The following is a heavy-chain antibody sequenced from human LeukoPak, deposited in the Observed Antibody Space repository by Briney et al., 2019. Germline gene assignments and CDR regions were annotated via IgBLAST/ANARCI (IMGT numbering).Heavy chain of an antibody. CDR3: ARVGGSYLVLDY. V-gene: IGHV4-39*07. CDR2: IYTSGST. J-gene: IGHJ4*02. CDR1: GGSVSSSAYY. D-gene: IGHD1-26*01. Sequence: PSETLSLTCTVSGGSVSSSAYYWGWIRQPPEKGLEWIGRIYTSGSTNYNPSLKSRVTMSVDTSKNQFSLKLSSVTAADTAVYYCARVGGSYLVLDYWGQGTLVTVSS.